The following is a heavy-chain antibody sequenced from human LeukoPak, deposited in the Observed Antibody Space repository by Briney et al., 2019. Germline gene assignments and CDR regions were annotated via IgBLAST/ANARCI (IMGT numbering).Heavy chain of an antibody. J-gene: IGHJ4*02. CDR1: GGSISSSNYY. CDR3: ARHQGVPAAQFDY. V-gene: IGHV4-39*01. Sequence: PSETLSLTCTVSGGSISSSNYYWSWIRQPPGQGLEWIGSIYYSGNTYYNPSLKSRVTISVDTSMYQFSLRLTSVTAADTAVYYCARHQGVPAAQFDYWGQGTLVTVSS. CDR2: IYYSGNT. D-gene: IGHD2-2*01.